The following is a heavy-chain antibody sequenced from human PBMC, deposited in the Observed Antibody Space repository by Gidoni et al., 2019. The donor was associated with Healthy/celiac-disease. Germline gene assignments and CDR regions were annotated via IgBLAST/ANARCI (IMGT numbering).Heavy chain of an antibody. D-gene: IGHD2-21*02. V-gene: IGHV3-15*01. Sequence: EVQLVESGGGLVKPGGSLRLSWAASGVYFSNAWMSWVRQAPGKGLEWVGRIKSKTDGGTTDYAAPVKGRFTISRDDSKNTLYLQMNSLKTEDTAVYYCTTEGKGLLPGYWGQGTLVTVSS. J-gene: IGHJ4*02. CDR2: IKSKTDGGTT. CDR3: TTEGKGLLPGY. CDR1: GVYFSNAW.